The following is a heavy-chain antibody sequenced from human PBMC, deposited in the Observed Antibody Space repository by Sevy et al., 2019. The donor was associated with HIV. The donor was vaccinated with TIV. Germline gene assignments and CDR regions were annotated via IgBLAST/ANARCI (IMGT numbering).Heavy chain of an antibody. CDR1: GFIFSSYD. CDR2: ISLSNTSM. J-gene: IGHJ4*02. CDR3: ARSGYNYRGIDY. V-gene: IGHV3-21*01. Sequence: GGSLRLSCAASGFIFSSYDMNWVRQAPGKGLQWVSSISLSNTSMYYVDSVKGRFSISRDNARNSLSLQMNSLRAEDTAVYYCARSGYNYRGIDYWGQVTLVTVSS. D-gene: IGHD5-12*01.